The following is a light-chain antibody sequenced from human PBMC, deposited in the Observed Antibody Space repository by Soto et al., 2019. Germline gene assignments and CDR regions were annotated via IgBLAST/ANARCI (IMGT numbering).Light chain of an antibody. Sequence: EIVMTQSPATLSASPGERATLSCRASQSVSSSLAWYQQKPGQAPRLLIYGASTRATGIPARFSGSGSGTEFTLTISSLQSEDFAVYYCQQYNNWLTFGGGTKVDIK. J-gene: IGKJ4*01. CDR2: GAS. CDR3: QQYNNWLT. CDR1: QSVSSS. V-gene: IGKV3-15*01.